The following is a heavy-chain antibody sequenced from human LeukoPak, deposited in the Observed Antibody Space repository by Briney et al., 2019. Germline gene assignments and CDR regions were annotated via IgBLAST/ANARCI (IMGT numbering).Heavy chain of an antibody. J-gene: IGHJ6*04. V-gene: IGHV3-66*01. CDR1: GFTVSSNY. D-gene: IGHD6-19*01. CDR3: ARDIGRSGWFSMDV. CDR2: IYSGGST. Sequence: GGSLRLSCAASGFTVSSNYMSWVRQAPGKGLEWVSVIYSGGSTYYADSVKGRFTISRDNSKNTLYLQMNSLRAEDTAVYYCARDIGRSGWFSMDVWGKGTTVTISS.